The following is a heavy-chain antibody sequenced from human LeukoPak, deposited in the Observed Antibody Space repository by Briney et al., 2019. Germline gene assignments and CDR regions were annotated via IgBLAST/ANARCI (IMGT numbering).Heavy chain of an antibody. CDR1: GGSISSYY. J-gene: IGHJ5*02. D-gene: IGHD2-2*01. Sequence: PSETLSLTCTVSGGSISSYYWSWIRQPAGKGLEWIGRIYTSGSTNYNPSLKSRVTMSVDTSKNQFSLKLRSVAAADTAVYYCARDGEGYCSSTSCYGVWFDPWGQGTLVTVSS. V-gene: IGHV4-4*07. CDR2: IYTSGST. CDR3: ARDGEGYCSSTSCYGVWFDP.